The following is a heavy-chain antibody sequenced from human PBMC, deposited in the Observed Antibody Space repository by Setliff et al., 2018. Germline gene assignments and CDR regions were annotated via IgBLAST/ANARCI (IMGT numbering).Heavy chain of an antibody. V-gene: IGHV4-61*09. CDR3: ASSQFYINFGS. CDR1: GGSINSGPYY. J-gene: IGHJ4*02. CDR2: IYSKGSM. Sequence: PSEILSLTCTVTGGSINSGPYYWTWIRQSAGKGLEWLGQIYSKGSMNYNPSLKSRVTISVDTSKNQFSLRLTSVTAADTAVYYCASSQFYINFGSWGQGTLVTVSS. D-gene: IGHD1-1*01.